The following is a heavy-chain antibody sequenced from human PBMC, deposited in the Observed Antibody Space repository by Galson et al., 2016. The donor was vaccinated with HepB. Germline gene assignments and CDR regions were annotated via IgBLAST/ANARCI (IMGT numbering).Heavy chain of an antibody. D-gene: IGHD3-22*01. Sequence: SLRLSCAASGFTFSSYAISWVRQAPGKGLEWVSAISGSGSNTYYADSVKGRFAISRDNSKNALHLQMNSLRAEDTAMYFCARHFSGSYLGQGTLVTVSS. CDR3: ARHFSGSY. CDR2: ISGSGSNT. V-gene: IGHV3-23*01. J-gene: IGHJ4*02. CDR1: GFTFSSYA.